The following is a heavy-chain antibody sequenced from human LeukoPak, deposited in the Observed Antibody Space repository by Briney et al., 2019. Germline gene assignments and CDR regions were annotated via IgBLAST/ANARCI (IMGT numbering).Heavy chain of an antibody. CDR1: GFTFSSYA. J-gene: IGHJ6*02. V-gene: IGHV3-23*01. D-gene: IGHD3-9*01. CDR2: ISGSGGST. Sequence: GGSLRLSCAASGFTFSSYAMSWVRQAPGKGLEWVSAISGSGGSTYYADSVKGRFTISRDNSKNTLYLQMNSLRAEDTAVYYCARGQNFGNYDILTGYYLYGMDVWGQGTTVTVSS. CDR3: ARGQNFGNYDILTGYYLYGMDV.